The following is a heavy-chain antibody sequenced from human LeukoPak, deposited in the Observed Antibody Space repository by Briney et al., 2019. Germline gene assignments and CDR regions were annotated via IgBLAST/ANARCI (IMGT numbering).Heavy chain of an antibody. CDR1: GFTFSSYG. CDR3: VRASHPGGWFDP. V-gene: IGHV3-30*02. J-gene: IGHJ5*02. D-gene: IGHD3-10*01. CDR2: IPNDGSNE. Sequence: GGSLRLSCAASGFTFSSYGMHWVRQAPGKGLEWVAFIPNDGSNEYYADSVKGRFIISRDNAKNSLYLQMNSLTAEDTAVYYCVRASHPGGWFDPWGQGTLVTVSS.